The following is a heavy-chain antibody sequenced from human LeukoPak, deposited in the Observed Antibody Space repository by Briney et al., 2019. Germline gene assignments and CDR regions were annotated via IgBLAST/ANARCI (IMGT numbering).Heavy chain of an antibody. D-gene: IGHD6-13*01. V-gene: IGHV3-23*01. Sequence: DPGGFLRLSCAASGFSFISYAMTWVRQAPGKGLEWVSDISGGGTNTRYADSVKGRFTIFRDNSKNTLYLQMNSLRAEDTAVYYCAKSSSSWYHYFDYWGQGTLVPVSS. CDR3: AKSSSSWYHYFDY. CDR2: ISGGGTNT. J-gene: IGHJ4*02. CDR1: GFSFISYA.